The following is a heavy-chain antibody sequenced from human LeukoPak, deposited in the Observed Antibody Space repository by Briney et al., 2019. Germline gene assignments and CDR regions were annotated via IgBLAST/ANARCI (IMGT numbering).Heavy chain of an antibody. Sequence: ASVKVSCKASGYTFTGYYMHWVRQAPGQGLERMGWINPNSGGTNYAQKFQGRVTMTRDTSISTAYMELSRLRSDDTAVYYCARDNGFEAAMVTEREIWFDPWGQGTLVTVSS. V-gene: IGHV1-2*02. CDR1: GYTFTGYY. CDR3: ARDNGFEAAMVTEREIWFDP. J-gene: IGHJ5*02. D-gene: IGHD5-18*01. CDR2: INPNSGGT.